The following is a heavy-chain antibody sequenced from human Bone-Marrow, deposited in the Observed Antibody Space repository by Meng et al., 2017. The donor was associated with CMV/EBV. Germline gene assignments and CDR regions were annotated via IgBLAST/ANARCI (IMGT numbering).Heavy chain of an antibody. CDR3: AKFGTASEHY. J-gene: IGHJ4*02. D-gene: IGHD1-14*01. CDR1: GFTFTTYA. CDR2: IYRGGSST. Sequence: GGSLRLSCAASGFTFTTYAMSWVRQAPGKGLEWVSVIYRGGSSTYYADSVKGRFTISRDNSKNMLYLQMNSLRAEDTAVYYCAKFGTASEHYWGQGTLVTVSS. V-gene: IGHV3-23*03.